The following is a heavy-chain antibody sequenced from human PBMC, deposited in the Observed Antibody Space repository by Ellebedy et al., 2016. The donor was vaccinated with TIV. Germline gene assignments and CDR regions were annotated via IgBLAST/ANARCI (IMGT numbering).Heavy chain of an antibody. Sequence: GGSLRLXXAASGFTFSSYAMSWVRQAPGKGLEWVSAISGSGGSTYYADSVKGRFTISRDNSKDTLYLQMNSLRAEDTAIYYCAKRGDYSSSYSISFQHWGQGTLVTVSS. CDR1: GFTFSSYA. V-gene: IGHV3-23*01. CDR3: AKRGDYSSSYSISFQH. D-gene: IGHD6-13*01. J-gene: IGHJ1*01. CDR2: ISGSGGST.